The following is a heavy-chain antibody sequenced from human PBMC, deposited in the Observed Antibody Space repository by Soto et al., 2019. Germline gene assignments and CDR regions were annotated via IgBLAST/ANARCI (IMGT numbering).Heavy chain of an antibody. D-gene: IGHD3-10*01. CDR3: ARGGMVRGVHLNY. J-gene: IGHJ4*02. V-gene: IGHV4-34*01. CDR1: GGSFSGYY. Sequence: SETLSLTCAVYGGSFSGYYWSWIRQPPGKGLEWIGEINHSGSTNYNPSLKSRVTISVDTSKNQFSLKLSSVTAADTAVYYCARGGMVRGVHLNYWGQGTLVTVSS. CDR2: INHSGST.